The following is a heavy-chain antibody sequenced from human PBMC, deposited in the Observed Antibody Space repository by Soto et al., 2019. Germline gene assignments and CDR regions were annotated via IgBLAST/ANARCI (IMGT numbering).Heavy chain of an antibody. CDR1: GFNFKAYG. D-gene: IGHD3-16*02. Sequence: QVHLVESGGGVVQPGRSLRLSCVASGFNFKAYGMHWAGKAPGKGLEWVAVISTDGTNQHHADSVKGRFTISRDNFKNTLYLQMNSLRPEDTAVYFCAVGGGDLSLTPFDYWGQGTLVTVSS. CDR2: ISTDGTNQ. V-gene: IGHV3-30-3*01. J-gene: IGHJ4*02. CDR3: AVGGGDLSLTPFDY.